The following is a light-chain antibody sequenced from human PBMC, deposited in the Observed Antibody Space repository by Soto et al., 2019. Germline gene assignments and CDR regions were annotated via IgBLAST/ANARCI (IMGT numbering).Light chain of an antibody. CDR1: NSNIGSNS. CDR3: TSFTTTNIWV. V-gene: IGLV1-44*01. CDR2: SNN. Sequence: QSVLTQPPSASGTPGQTVTITCSGSNSNIGSNSVNWFQHLPGAVPKLLIFSNNQRPSGVPDRFSGSKSGTSASLAISGLQTEDESDYYCTSFTTTNIWVFGGGTKLTVL. J-gene: IGLJ3*02.